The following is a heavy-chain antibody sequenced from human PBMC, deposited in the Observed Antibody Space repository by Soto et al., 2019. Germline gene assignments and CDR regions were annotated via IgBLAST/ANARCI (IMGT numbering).Heavy chain of an antibody. D-gene: IGHD6-19*01. CDR2: ISGSGGST. J-gene: IGHJ6*02. V-gene: IGHV3-23*01. Sequence: GGSLRLSCAASGFTFSSYAMSWVRQAPGKWLEWVSAISGSGGSTYYADSVKGRFTISRDNSKNTLYLQMNSLRAEDTAVYYCAKPLAYSSGWYPGYYYYGMDVWGQGTTVTVSS. CDR1: GFTFSSYA. CDR3: AKPLAYSSGWYPGYYYYGMDV.